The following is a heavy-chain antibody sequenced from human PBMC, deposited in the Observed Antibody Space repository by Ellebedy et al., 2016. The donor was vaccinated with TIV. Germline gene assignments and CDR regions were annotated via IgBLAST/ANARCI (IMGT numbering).Heavy chain of an antibody. D-gene: IGHD3-3*01. CDR2: MNPNSGHT. Sequence: ASVKVSCKASGYTFTSYDINWVRQATGQGLEWMGWMNPNSGHTGYAQKFQGRVTMTRNTSIGTAYMELSSLRSEDTAVYYCAKKKYYDFWSSYGMDAWGQGTTVTVSS. J-gene: IGHJ6*02. CDR1: GYTFTSYD. V-gene: IGHV1-8*01. CDR3: AKKKYYDFWSSYGMDA.